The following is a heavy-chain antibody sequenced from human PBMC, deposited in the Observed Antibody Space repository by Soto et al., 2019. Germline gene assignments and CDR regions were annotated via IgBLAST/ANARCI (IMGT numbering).Heavy chain of an antibody. D-gene: IGHD3-22*01. CDR3: ARGHYYDSSGYFSRDSPFDY. CDR1: GFTFSNYA. J-gene: IGHJ4*02. V-gene: IGHV3-30-3*01. CDR2: ISYDGSNK. Sequence: VGSLRLSYAASGFTFSNYAIHWARQAPGRGLEWVAVISYDGSNKYYADSVKGRFTISRDNSKNTLYLQMNSLRAEDTAVYYCARGHYYDSSGYFSRDSPFDYWGQGTLVTVSS.